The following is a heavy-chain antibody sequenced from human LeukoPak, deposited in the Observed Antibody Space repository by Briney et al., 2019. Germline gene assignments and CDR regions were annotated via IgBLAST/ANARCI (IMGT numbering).Heavy chain of an antibody. CDR3: ARDRGCGSTSCYGWFDP. J-gene: IGHJ5*02. CDR1: GGSISGYY. D-gene: IGHD2-2*01. V-gene: IGHV4-4*07. CDR2: IYINGST. Sequence: PSETLSLTCTVSGGSISGYYWSWIRQPAGKGLEWIGRIYINGSTNYNPSLKSRVTMSVDTSKNQFSLKLSSVTAADTAVYYCARDRGCGSTSCYGWFDPWGQGTLVIVSS.